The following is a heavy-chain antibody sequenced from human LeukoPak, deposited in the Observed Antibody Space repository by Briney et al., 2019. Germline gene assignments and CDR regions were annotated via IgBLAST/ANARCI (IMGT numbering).Heavy chain of an antibody. CDR3: AGSGDIVATKSFDY. CDR1: GGTFSSYA. J-gene: IGHJ4*02. CDR2: IIPILGIA. Sequence: SVKVSCKASGGTFSSYAISWVRQAPGQGLEWMGRIIPILGIANYAQKFQGRVTMTADTSTSTAYMELRSLRSDDTAVYYCAGSGDIVATKSFDYWGQGTLVTVSS. V-gene: IGHV1-69*04. D-gene: IGHD5-12*01.